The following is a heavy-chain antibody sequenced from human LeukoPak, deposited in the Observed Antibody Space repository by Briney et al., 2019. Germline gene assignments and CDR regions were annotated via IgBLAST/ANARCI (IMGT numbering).Heavy chain of an antibody. J-gene: IGHJ5*02. CDR2: IHKSGST. CDR3: ARVTTAAWSDP. V-gene: IGHV4-31*03. D-gene: IGHD4-11*01. CDR1: GGSISSGGYY. Sequence: SQTPSLTCTVSGGSISSGGYYWSWIRQHPGQGLEWIGYIHKSGSTYYNPSLESRVTISVDTSKKQFSLKLRSVTAADTAMYYCARVTTAAWSDPWGHGTPVTVSS.